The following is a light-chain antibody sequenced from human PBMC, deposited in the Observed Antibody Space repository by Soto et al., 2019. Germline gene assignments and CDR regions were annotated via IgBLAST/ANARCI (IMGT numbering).Light chain of an antibody. J-gene: IGLJ1*01. V-gene: IGLV3-21*04. CDR3: QVWDSSRDQYV. Sequence: SYVLTQPSSVSMAPGQTATITCGGNNIGSKSVHWYQQRPGQAPVVVIYYNTDRPSGISERFSGFSSGDTATLTISRVEDGDEADYYCQVWDSSRDQYVFGSGTKVTVL. CDR1: NIGSKS. CDR2: YNT.